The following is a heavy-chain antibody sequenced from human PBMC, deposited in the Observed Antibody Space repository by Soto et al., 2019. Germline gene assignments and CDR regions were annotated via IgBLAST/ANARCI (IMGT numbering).Heavy chain of an antibody. CDR3: AKVIWPPYQPLVSLYFDY. J-gene: IGHJ4*02. CDR2: ISGSGGST. D-gene: IGHD2-2*01. Sequence: PGGSLRLSCAASGFTFSSYAMSWVRQAPGKGLEWVSAISGSGGSTYYADSVKGRFTISRDNSKNTLYLQMNSPRAEDTAVYYCAKVIWPPYQPLVSLYFDYWGQGTLVTVSS. V-gene: IGHV3-23*01. CDR1: GFTFSSYA.